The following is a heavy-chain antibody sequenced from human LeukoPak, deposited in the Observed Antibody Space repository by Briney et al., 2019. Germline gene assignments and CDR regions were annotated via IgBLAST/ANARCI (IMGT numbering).Heavy chain of an antibody. V-gene: IGHV3-53*01. CDR2: IYGGGNI. D-gene: IGHD5-24*01. Sequence: GGSLRLSCAASGFTFSSNYMNWVRQAPGKGLEWVSVIYGGGNIYYADSVKGRFTISRDNSKNTLYLQMNSLRAEDTAVYYCARGAGFNYPYYFDYWGQGTLVTVSS. CDR3: ARGAGFNYPYYFDY. CDR1: GFTFSSNY. J-gene: IGHJ4*02.